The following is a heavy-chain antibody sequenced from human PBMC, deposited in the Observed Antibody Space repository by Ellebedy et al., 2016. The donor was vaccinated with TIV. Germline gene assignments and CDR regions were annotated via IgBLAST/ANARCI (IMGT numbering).Heavy chain of an antibody. CDR3: ARDGFVGAFDY. J-gene: IGHJ4*02. V-gene: IGHV4-34*01. CDR2: INRSGST. D-gene: IGHD1-26*01. CDR1: GGSFSDYY. Sequence: MPSETLSLTCAVYGGSFSDYYWSWIRQPPGKGLEWIGEINRSGSTNYNPSLKSRVTISVDTSKNQFSLKLSSVTAADTAVYYCARDGFVGAFDYWGQGALVTVSS.